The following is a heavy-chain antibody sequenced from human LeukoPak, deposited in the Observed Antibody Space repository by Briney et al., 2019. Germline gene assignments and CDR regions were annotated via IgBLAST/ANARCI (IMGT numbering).Heavy chain of an antibody. D-gene: IGHD3-3*01. V-gene: IGHV4-34*01. CDR2: INHSGST. CDR1: GGSFSGYY. J-gene: IGHJ4*02. CDR3: ARVAYDFWSGYYTQTFDY. Sequence: PSETLSLTCAVYGGSFSGYYWSWIRQPPGKGLEWIGEINHSGSTYYNPSLKSRVTISVDTSKNQFSLKLSSVTAADTAVYYCARVAYDFWSGYYTQTFDYWGQGTLVTVSS.